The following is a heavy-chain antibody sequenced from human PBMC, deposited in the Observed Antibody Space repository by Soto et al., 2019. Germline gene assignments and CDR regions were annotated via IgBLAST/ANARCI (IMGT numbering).Heavy chain of an antibody. Sequence: PSETLSLTCTVSGGSISSGDYYWSWIRQPPGKGLEWIGYIYYSGSTYYNPSLKSRVTISVDTSKNQFSLKLSSVTAADTAVYYCDRVGLDVEYSGSPYGMDVWGQGTTVTVSS. CDR2: IYYSGST. V-gene: IGHV4-30-4*01. J-gene: IGHJ6*02. D-gene: IGHD1-26*01. CDR3: DRVGLDVEYSGSPYGMDV. CDR1: GGSISSGDYY.